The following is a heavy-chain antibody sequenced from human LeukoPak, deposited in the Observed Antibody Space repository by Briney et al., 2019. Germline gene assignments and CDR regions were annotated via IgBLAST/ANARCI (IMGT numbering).Heavy chain of an antibody. J-gene: IGHJ4*02. CDR1: GGSTSSGGFY. CDR2: IYYSGIT. V-gene: IGHV4-31*03. D-gene: IGHD6-13*01. Sequence: SETLSLTCTVSGGSTSSGGFYWSWIRQHQGKGLEWIGYIYYSGITYYNPSLRSRVNISIDTSKNQFSLKLSSVTAADTAVYYCARDSRREAAAVGTGGSDIWGQGTLVTVSS. CDR3: ARDSRREAAAVGTGGSDI.